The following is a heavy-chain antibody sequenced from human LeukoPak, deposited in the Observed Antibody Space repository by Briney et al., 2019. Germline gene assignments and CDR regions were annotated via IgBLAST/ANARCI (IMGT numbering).Heavy chain of an antibody. CDR1: GFTFSAYS. D-gene: IGHD3-9*01. Sequence: GGSLRLSCAASGFTFSAYSMNWVRQAPGKGLEWVSYISGGDNTIYYADSVKGRFTISRDNSKNTLYLQMNSLRAEDTAVYYCARVLRYFDWLFDPWGQGTLVTVSS. CDR2: ISGGDNTI. J-gene: IGHJ5*02. CDR3: ARVLRYFDWLFDP. V-gene: IGHV3-48*01.